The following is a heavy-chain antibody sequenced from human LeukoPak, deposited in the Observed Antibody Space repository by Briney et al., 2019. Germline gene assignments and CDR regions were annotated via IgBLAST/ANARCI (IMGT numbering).Heavy chain of an antibody. CDR3: ARLPLELPFDY. Sequence: GASVKVPCKASGYTFTGCYLHWVRQAPGQGLEWMGWINPDSGGTNYGQKFQGRVTMTRDTSISTAYMELSRLRSDDTAVYYCARLPLELPFDYWGQGTLVTVSS. V-gene: IGHV1-2*02. D-gene: IGHD1-7*01. CDR1: GYTFTGCY. J-gene: IGHJ4*02. CDR2: INPDSGGT.